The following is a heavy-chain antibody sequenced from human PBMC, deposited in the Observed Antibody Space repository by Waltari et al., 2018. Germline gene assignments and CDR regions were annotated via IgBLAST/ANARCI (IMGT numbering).Heavy chain of an antibody. Sequence: EVQVVESGGDLVRPGGSLRLSCVASGFNFGNYWMNWVRQIPGKGLEWVAKIKGNGSEILYADSLKGRFTISRDNARNTLYVEMNNLRVEDTAVYFCATVRYWGQGTLVTVSS. CDR3: ATVRY. J-gene: IGHJ4*02. V-gene: IGHV3-7*01. CDR1: GFNFGNYW. CDR2: IKGNGSEI.